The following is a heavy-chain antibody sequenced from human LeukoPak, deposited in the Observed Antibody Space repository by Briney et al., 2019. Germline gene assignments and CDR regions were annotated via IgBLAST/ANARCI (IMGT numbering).Heavy chain of an antibody. CDR3: ARAKDITFGGARIGVNAFDI. D-gene: IGHD3-16*01. CDR1: GGSISSGGYS. CDR2: IYHSGST. Sequence: SQTLSLTCAVSGGSISSGGYSWSWIRQPPGKGLEWIGYIYHSGSTYYNPSLKSRVTISVDRSKNQFSLKLSSVTAADTAVYYCARAKDITFGGARIGVNAFDIWGQGTMVTVSS. V-gene: IGHV4-30-2*01. J-gene: IGHJ3*02.